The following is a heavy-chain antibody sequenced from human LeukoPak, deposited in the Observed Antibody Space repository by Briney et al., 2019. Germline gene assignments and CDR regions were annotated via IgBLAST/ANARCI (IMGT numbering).Heavy chain of an antibody. CDR1: GFTFSSYS. D-gene: IGHD3-22*01. CDR2: ISSSSSYI. CDR3: SYDSSGYYGYLFDY. Sequence: GGSLRLSCAASGFTFSSYSMNWVRQAPGKGLEWVSSISSSSSYIYYADSVKGRFTISRDNAKNSLYLQMNSLRAEDTAVYYCSYDSSGYYGYLFDYWGQGTLVTVSS. J-gene: IGHJ4*02. V-gene: IGHV3-21*01.